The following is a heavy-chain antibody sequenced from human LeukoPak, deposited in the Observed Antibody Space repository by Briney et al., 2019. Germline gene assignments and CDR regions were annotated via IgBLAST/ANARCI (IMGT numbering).Heavy chain of an antibody. Sequence: PGGSLRLSCSASGFTFSSYSMNWVRQAPGKGLEWVSSISSSSSYIYYADSVRGRFTISRDNAKNSLYLQMNNLRAEDTAVYYCASSPGGYSGSLYSFDYWGQGTLVTVSS. CDR2: ISSSSSYI. J-gene: IGHJ4*02. D-gene: IGHD1-26*01. V-gene: IGHV3-21*01. CDR3: ASSPGGYSGSLYSFDY. CDR1: GFTFSSYS.